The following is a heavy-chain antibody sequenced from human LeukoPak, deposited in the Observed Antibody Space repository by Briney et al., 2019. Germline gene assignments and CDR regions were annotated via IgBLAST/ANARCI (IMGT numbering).Heavy chain of an antibody. V-gene: IGHV3-33*01. CDR2: IWYDGSNK. D-gene: IGHD5-12*01. CDR3: AREGVAIGNDY. CDR1: GFTFSSYG. J-gene: IGHJ4*02. Sequence: VQPGRSLRLSCAASGFTFSSYGMHWVRQAPGKGLEWVSVIWYDGSNKYYAESVKDRFSIHRDNSKNKLYLQMNSLSAEDTAVYYCAREGVAIGNDYWGQGTLVTVSS.